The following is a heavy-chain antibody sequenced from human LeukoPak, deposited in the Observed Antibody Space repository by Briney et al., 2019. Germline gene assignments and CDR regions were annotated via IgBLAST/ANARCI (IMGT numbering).Heavy chain of an antibody. CDR1: GFTFRIYT. CDR3: ARLDREYYSTRRVSYYNYYMPG. V-gene: IGHV3-21*01. Sequence: GGSLRLSCAASGFTFRIYTISWVRQSPGKGLQCVSAISSTSSYISYADSVKGRFTISRDNAENSVHLHMNSLRAEDTGVYYCARLDREYYSTRRVSYYNYYMPGWGKGASVIVSS. J-gene: IGHJ6*03. D-gene: IGHD5-24*01. CDR2: ISSTSSYI.